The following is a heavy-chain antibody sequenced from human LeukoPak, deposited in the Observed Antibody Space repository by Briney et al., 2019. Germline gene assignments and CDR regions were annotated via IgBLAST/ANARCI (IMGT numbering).Heavy chain of an antibody. CDR1: GYTFTGYY. J-gene: IGHJ4*02. D-gene: IGHD3-22*01. CDR2: INPNSGGT. Sequence: ASVKVSCKASGYTFTGYYMHWVREAPGQGLEWMGWINPNSGGTNYAQKFQGRVTMTRDTSISTAYMELSRLRSDDTAVYYCARGTWTPGYYYVYYFDYWGQGTLVTVSS. V-gene: IGHV1-2*02. CDR3: ARGTWTPGYYYVYYFDY.